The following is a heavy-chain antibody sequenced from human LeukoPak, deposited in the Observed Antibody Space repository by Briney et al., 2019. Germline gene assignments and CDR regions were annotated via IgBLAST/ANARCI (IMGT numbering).Heavy chain of an antibody. CDR1: GGSISSNTYY. V-gene: IGHV4-39*01. CDR3: ARQLSWGLSYFDS. CDR2: VSYSGTT. D-gene: IGHD3-16*01. Sequence: SETLSLTCTVSGGSISSNTYYSAWIRQPPGKGLEWIGSVSYSGTTYYNPSLKSRLTISVDTSKNQFSLKVSSVTASDTAVYYCARQLSWGLSYFDSWGQGTLVTVSS. J-gene: IGHJ4*02.